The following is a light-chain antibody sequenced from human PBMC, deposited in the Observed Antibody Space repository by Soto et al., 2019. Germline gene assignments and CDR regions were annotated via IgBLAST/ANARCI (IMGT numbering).Light chain of an antibody. CDR1: QSVSNNY. CDR3: QQSINWPPVN. Sequence: IVLTQSPGTLSLSPGERATLSFRSSQSVSNNYLAWYQQKPGQAPRLLIYDASDRATGIPARFSGSGSGTDFTLTIRSLEPEDFAVYYCQQSINWPPVNFGGGNKGDIK. J-gene: IGKJ4*01. V-gene: IGKV3-11*01. CDR2: DAS.